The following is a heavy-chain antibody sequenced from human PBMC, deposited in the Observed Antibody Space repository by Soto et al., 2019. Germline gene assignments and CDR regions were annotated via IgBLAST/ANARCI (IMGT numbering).Heavy chain of an antibody. CDR2: ISYDGSNK. V-gene: IGHV3-30*18. J-gene: IGHJ3*02. CDR3: AKDRGGGTDAFDI. Sequence: PGGSLRLSCAASGFTFSSYGMHWVRQAPGKGLEWVAVISYDGSNKYYADSVKGRFTISRDNSKNTLYLQMNSLRAEDTAVYYCAKDRGGGTDAFDIWGQGTMVTVSS. D-gene: IGHD2-15*01. CDR1: GFTFSSYG.